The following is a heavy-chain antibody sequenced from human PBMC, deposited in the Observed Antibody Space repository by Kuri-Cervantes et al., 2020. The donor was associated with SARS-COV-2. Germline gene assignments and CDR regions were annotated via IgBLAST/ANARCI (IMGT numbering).Heavy chain of an antibody. J-gene: IGHJ4*02. Sequence: GSLRLSCTVSGGSISSSSYYWGWIRQPPGKGLEWIGGIYYSGSTYYNPSLKSRVTISVDTSKNQFSLKLSSVTAADTAVYYCARRGTIVVVPAALKTYFDYWGQGTLVTVSS. CDR3: ARRGTIVVVPAALKTYFDY. CDR2: IYYSGST. D-gene: IGHD2-2*01. V-gene: IGHV4-39*01. CDR1: GGSISSSSYY.